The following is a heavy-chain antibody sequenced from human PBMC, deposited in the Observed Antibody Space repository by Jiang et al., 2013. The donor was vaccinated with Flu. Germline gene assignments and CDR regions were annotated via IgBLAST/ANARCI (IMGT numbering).Heavy chain of an antibody. CDR1: GYTFTSYY. CDR2: INPSGDDT. Sequence: SGAEVKKPGASVKASCTASGYTFTSYYMHWVRQAPGRGLEWMGIINPSGDDTDYAPKFQGRVTMSRDTSTSTVYVELSSLRSEDTAVYYCARGSLRAQSFFDYWGQGTLVTVSS. CDR3: ARGSLRAQSFFDY. J-gene: IGHJ4*02. V-gene: IGHV1-46*01. D-gene: IGHD1-26*01.